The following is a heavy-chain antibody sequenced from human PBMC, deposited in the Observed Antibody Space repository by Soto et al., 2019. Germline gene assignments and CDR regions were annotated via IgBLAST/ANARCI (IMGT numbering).Heavy chain of an antibody. V-gene: IGHV3-30-3*01. CDR3: ARGSSQLGYYYYGMDV. Sequence: GGSLRLSCAASGFTFSSYAMHWVRQAPGKGLEWVAVISYDGSNKYYADSVKGRFTISRDNSKNTLYLQMNSLRAEDTAVYYCARGSSQLGYYYYGMDVWGQGTTVTVSS. J-gene: IGHJ6*02. CDR2: ISYDGSNK. CDR1: GFTFSSYA. D-gene: IGHD6-13*01.